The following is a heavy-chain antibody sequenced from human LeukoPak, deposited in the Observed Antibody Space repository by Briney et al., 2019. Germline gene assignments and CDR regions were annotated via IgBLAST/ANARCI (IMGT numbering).Heavy chain of an antibody. CDR3: ATGANYDILRTYYYYGMDV. CDR2: ISAYNGNT. CDR1: GYTFTSYG. D-gene: IGHD3-9*01. J-gene: IGHJ6*02. V-gene: IGHV1-18*01. Sequence: ASVKVSCKASGYTFTSYGISWVRQAPGQGLEWMGWISAYNGNTNYAQKLQGRVTMTEDTSTDTAYMELSSLRSEDTAVYYCATGANYDILRTYYYYGMDVWGQGTTVTVSS.